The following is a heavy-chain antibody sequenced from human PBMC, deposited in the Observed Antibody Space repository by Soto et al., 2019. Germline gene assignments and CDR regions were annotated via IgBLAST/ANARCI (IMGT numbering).Heavy chain of an antibody. CDR3: ARVDVDIVAAEDEDY. J-gene: IGHJ4*02. D-gene: IGHD5-12*01. CDR1: GYTFTSYG. V-gene: IGHV1-18*01. Sequence: QVQLVQSGAEVKKPGASVKVSCKASGYTFTSYGISWVRQAPGQGLEWMGWISAYNGNTNYAQKLQGRVTMTTDTPTSTAYMELRSLRSDDTDVYYCARVDVDIVAAEDEDYWGQGTLVTVSS. CDR2: ISAYNGNT.